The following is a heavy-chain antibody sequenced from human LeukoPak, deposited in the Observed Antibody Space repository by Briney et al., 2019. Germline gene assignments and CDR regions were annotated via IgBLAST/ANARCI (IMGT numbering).Heavy chain of an antibody. CDR2: INLNSGGT. CDR1: GYTFTASY. D-gene: IGHD3-10*01. Sequence: ASVKVSCKASGYTFTASYMHWVRQAPGQGLEWVGWINLNSGGTNYAQKFQGRVTMTRDTSISTAYMEVTSLRSDDTAVYYCARSSGGSGRWGDNWFDPWGQGTLVFVSS. J-gene: IGHJ5*02. V-gene: IGHV1-2*02. CDR3: ARSSGGSGRWGDNWFDP.